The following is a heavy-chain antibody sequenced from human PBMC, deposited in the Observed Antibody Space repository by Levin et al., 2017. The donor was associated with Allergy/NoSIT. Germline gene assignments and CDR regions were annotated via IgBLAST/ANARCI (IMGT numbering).Heavy chain of an antibody. V-gene: IGHV4-34*01. CDR2: INHSGST. CDR3: ARGLLNPSYCSGGSCYFWDV. J-gene: IGHJ6*04. Sequence: SETLSLTCAVYGGSFSGYYWSWIRQPPGKGLEWIGEINHSGSTNYNPSLKSRVTISVDTSKNQFSLKLSSVTAADTAVYYCARGLLNPSYCSGGSCYFWDVWGKGTTVTVSS. D-gene: IGHD2-15*01. CDR1: GGSFSGYY.